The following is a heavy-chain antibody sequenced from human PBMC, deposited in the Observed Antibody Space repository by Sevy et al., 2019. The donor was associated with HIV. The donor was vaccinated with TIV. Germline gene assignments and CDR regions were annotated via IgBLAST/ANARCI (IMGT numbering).Heavy chain of an antibody. Sequence: GGSLRLSCAASGFTFSTYWMHWVRQAPGKGLEWVANIKQDESEKYYVASVKGRFTISRDNAKNSLHLQMNSLRPGDTAVYYCARGNSGSFDYWGQGTLVTVSS. V-gene: IGHV3-7*04. CDR3: ARGNSGSFDY. D-gene: IGHD3-22*01. J-gene: IGHJ4*02. CDR1: GFTFSTYW. CDR2: IKQDESEK.